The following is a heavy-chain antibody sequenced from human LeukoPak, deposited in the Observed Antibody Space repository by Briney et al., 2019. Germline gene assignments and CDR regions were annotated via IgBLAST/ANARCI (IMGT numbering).Heavy chain of an antibody. D-gene: IGHD3-3*01. CDR2: IAYDGNDK. J-gene: IGHJ3*02. Sequence: GGSLRLSCAASGFTFSSYGMHWVRQAPGKGLEWVAVIAYDGNDKKYADSVKGRFTISRDNAKNSLYLQMNSLRAEDTAVYYCARVWYDFWSGHDAFDIWGQGTMVTVSS. V-gene: IGHV3-30*03. CDR3: ARVWYDFWSGHDAFDI. CDR1: GFTFSSYG.